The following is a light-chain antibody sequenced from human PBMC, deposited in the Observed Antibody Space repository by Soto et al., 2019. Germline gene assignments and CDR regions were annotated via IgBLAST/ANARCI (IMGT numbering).Light chain of an antibody. CDR1: QSVSSN. J-gene: IGKJ1*01. CDR2: GGS. V-gene: IGKV3D-15*01. Sequence: EIVLTHSPATLSVSPGERATLYSRASQSVSSNHLAWYQQKPGQAPRILIYGGSSRDTGIPVRFSGSGSGTECTLTISRLQSEDFEEYHCQQYNNWPQTFGQGTKVDIK. CDR3: QQYNNWPQT.